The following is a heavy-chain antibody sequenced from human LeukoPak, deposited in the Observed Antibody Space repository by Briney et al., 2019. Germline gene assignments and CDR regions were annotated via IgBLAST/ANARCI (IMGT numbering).Heavy chain of an antibody. V-gene: IGHV3-48*03. J-gene: IGHJ4*02. Sequence: GSLRLSCAASGFTFSNYEMNWVRQAPGKGLEWVSYISGSAGTLYYAGSVKGRFTTSRDNAKKSLYLQMNSLRAEDTAVYYCAREGNWNNFDYWGQGTLVSVSS. CDR2: ISGSAGTL. D-gene: IGHD1-1*01. CDR3: AREGNWNNFDY. CDR1: GFTFSNYE.